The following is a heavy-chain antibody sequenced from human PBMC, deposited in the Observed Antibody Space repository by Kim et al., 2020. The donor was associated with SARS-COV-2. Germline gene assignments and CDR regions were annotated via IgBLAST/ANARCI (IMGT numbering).Heavy chain of an antibody. CDR3: AKTDLQGSSYYYYYGMDV. Sequence: KGRFTISRDNSKNTLYLQMNSLRAEDTAVYYCAKTDLQGSSYYYYYGMDVWGQGTTVTVSS. V-gene: IGHV3-30*02. J-gene: IGHJ6*02. D-gene: IGHD3-10*02.